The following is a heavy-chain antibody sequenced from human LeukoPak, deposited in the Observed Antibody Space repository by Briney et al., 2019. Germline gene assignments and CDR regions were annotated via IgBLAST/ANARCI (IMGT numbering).Heavy chain of an antibody. Sequence: GSLRLSCAASGFTFSSYAMSWVRQAPGKGLEWVANIKEDGSEKNYVDSVKGRFTISRDNAKNSLYLQMNSLRVEDTAVYYCASGYNSDSWGQGTLVIVSS. CDR1: GFTFSSYA. CDR3: ASGYNSDS. D-gene: IGHD1-20*01. J-gene: IGHJ4*02. V-gene: IGHV3-7*01. CDR2: IKEDGSEK.